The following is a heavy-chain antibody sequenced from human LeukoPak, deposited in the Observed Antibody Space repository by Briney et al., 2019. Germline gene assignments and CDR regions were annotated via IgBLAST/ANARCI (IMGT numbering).Heavy chain of an antibody. V-gene: IGHV1-2*02. J-gene: IGHJ4*02. CDR2: FNPNSGDS. CDR1: GYTFTGYY. CDR3: ARARASAHFAA. D-gene: IGHD1-26*01. Sequence: GASVKVSCKASGYTFTGYYIHWLRQAPGQGLEWMGWFNPNSGDSNFAQKFQGRVTMTRDTSTSTAYVELSRLRSDDTAVYYCARARASAHFAAWGQGTLVTVFS.